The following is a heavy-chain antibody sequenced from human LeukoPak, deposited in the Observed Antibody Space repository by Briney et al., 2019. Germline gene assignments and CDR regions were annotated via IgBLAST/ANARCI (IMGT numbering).Heavy chain of an antibody. CDR3: ARTRGSGYLTFDY. CDR1: EFTFSSYS. D-gene: IGHD3-22*01. CDR2: ITNSGNSK. J-gene: IGHJ4*02. V-gene: IGHV3-48*01. Sequence: PGGSLRLSCAASEFTFSSYSMNWVRQAPGKGLEWVSYITNSGNSKSYADSVKGRFTISRDNTKNSLYLQMNGLRAEDTAVYYGARTRGSGYLTFDYWGEGILVTVSS.